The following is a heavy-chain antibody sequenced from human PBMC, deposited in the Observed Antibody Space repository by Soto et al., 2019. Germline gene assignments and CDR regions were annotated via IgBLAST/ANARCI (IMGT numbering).Heavy chain of an antibody. CDR2: IYYSGST. CDR1: GGSISSYY. Sequence: QVQLQESGPGLVKPSETLSLTCTVSGGSISSYYWSWIRQPPGKGLEWIGYIYYSGSTNYNPSLKSRVTISVDTSKNQFSLKLSSVTAADTAVYYCARRYGSGFDYWAQGTLVTVSS. V-gene: IGHV4-59*08. J-gene: IGHJ4*02. CDR3: ARRYGSGFDY. D-gene: IGHD6-19*01.